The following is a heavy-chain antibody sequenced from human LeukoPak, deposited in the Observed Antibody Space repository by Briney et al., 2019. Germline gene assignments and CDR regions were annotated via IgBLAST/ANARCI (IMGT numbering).Heavy chain of an antibody. J-gene: IGHJ3*02. CDR2: ISGSGGST. CDR1: GYTFSSYA. CDR3: AKTSWGTSLHAFDI. Sequence: SCKASGYTFSSYAMSWVRQAPGKGLEWVSAISGSGGSTYYADSVKGRFTISRDNSKNTLYLQMNSLRAEDTAVYYCAKTSWGTSLHAFDIWGQGTMVTVSS. V-gene: IGHV3-23*01. D-gene: IGHD2-2*01.